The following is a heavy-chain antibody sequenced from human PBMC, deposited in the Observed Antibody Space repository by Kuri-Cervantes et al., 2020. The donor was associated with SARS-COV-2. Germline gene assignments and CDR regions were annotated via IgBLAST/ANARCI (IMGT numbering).Heavy chain of an antibody. V-gene: IGHV4-39*01. D-gene: IGHD6-13*01. CDR1: GASISSSTYY. J-gene: IGHJ4*02. Sequence: GSLRLSCTVSGASISSSTYYWGWIRQSPGKGLEWLGSIYESGDTYYSSSLKSRLSLSVDTSKNQFSLKLTSVTAADTAMYYCARGPRYSSSWYQTLDYWGQGTLVTVSS. CDR2: IYESGDT. CDR3: ARGPRYSSSWYQTLDY.